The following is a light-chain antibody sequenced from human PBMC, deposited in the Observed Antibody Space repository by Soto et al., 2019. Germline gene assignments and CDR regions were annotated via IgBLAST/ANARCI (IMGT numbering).Light chain of an antibody. CDR2: EVS. J-gene: IGLJ1*01. Sequence: QSVLTQPASVSGSPGQSITISCNGTSSDVGGHDYVSWYQQHPGKAPKLTIFEVSNRPSGVSNRFSGSKSGNTASLTISGLQAEDEADYYCSSYTDSNSFXVFGSGTKVT. V-gene: IGLV2-14*01. CDR3: SSYTDSNSFXV. CDR1: SSDVGGHDY.